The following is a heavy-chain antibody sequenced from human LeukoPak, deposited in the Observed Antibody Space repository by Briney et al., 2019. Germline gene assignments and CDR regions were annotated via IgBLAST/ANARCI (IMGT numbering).Heavy chain of an antibody. J-gene: IGHJ4*02. CDR3: ASLVVVVVTASEIDY. CDR2: FHYSGST. D-gene: IGHD2-21*02. CDR1: GGSVSSSSYY. V-gene: IGHV4-39*01. Sequence: PSETLSLTCSVSGGSVSSSSYYWGWVRQPPGKGLEWIGSFHYSGSTYHNPSLKSRVTISGDTSKNQFSLKLRSVTAADTAVYYCASLVVVVVTASEIDYWGQGTLVTVSS.